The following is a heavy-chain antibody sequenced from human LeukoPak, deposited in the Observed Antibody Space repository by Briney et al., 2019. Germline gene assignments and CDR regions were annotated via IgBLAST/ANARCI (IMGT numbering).Heavy chain of an antibody. CDR2: INHSGST. CDR3: ARDRHWTNDWVFDY. CDR1: GGSFRGYY. V-gene: IGHV4-34*01. Sequence: SETPSLTCAVYGGSFRGYYWSWIRQPPGKGLEWIGEINHSGSTNYNPSLKSRVTISVETSKNQFSLKLCSVTAADTAVYYCARDRHWTNDWVFDYWGQGTLVTVSS. J-gene: IGHJ4*02. D-gene: IGHD1/OR15-1a*01.